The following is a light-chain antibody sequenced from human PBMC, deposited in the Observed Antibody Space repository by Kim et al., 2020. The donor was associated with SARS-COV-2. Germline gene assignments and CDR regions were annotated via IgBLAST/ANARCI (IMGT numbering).Light chain of an antibody. Sequence: SVPHGERAALSCRASKRISNYLAWYRQRHGQPPRLLIFDASDRANGIPTGFSGSRSGTDFTRSISGLEPEEFAVYYGQQRRNVPYTFGQGTKLEI. CDR1: KRISNY. J-gene: IGKJ2*01. CDR3: QQRRNVPYT. CDR2: DAS. V-gene: IGKV3-11*01.